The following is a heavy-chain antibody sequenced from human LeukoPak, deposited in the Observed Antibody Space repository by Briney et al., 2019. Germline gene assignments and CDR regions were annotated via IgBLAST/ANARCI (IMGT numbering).Heavy chain of an antibody. Sequence: GGTLRLSCAASGFPFSSHGMSWVRQAPGKGLEWVSYISSSSSTIYYADSVKGRFTISRDNAKNSLYLQMNSLRAEDTAVYYCARDGYYDSSGYSYFDYWGQGTLVTVSS. V-gene: IGHV3-48*01. J-gene: IGHJ4*02. D-gene: IGHD3-22*01. CDR1: GFPFSSHG. CDR2: ISSSSSTI. CDR3: ARDGYYDSSGYSYFDY.